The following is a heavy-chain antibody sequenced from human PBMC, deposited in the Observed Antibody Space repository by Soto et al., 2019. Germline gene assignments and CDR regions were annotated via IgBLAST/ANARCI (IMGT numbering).Heavy chain of an antibody. D-gene: IGHD6-19*01. V-gene: IGHV6-1*01. Sequence: SQTLSLTCDISGVSVSSTSTAWSWIRQSPSRGLEWLGRTYYRSKWYSDYAVSVKSRITINPDTSKNQFSLQLNSVTPEDTAVYYCARGSYYSGWVWGQGTLVTVSS. CDR3: ARGSYYSGWV. J-gene: IGHJ4*02. CDR1: GVSVSSTSTA. CDR2: TYYRSKWYS.